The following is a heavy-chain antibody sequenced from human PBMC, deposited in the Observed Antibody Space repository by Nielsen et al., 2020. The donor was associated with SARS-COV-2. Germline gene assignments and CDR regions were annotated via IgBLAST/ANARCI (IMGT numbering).Heavy chain of an antibody. D-gene: IGHD5/OR15-5a*01. J-gene: IGHJ6*03. CDR2: IRMSDGAT. CDR1: GFALSAYG. CDR3: AKELEVCCHYMDV. Sequence: GESLKISCPASGFALSAYGMDWVRQVPGRGLEWLAHIRMSDGATQYADSVRGRFTISRDNAKNSLYLQMKSLRDEDTAVYFCAKELEVCCHYMDVWGKGTTVTVSS. V-gene: IGHV3-48*02.